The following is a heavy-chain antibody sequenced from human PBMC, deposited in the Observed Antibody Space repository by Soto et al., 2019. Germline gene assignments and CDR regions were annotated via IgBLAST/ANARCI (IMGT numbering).Heavy chain of an antibody. CDR1: GYSFTSYW. CDR2: IYPGDSDT. CDR3: ARHPYGDRYYYYGMDV. Sequence: PGESLKISCKGSGYSFTSYWIGWVRQMPGKGLEWMGIIYPGDSDTRYSPSFQGHVTISADKSISTAYLQWSSLKAADTAVYYCARHPYGDRYYYYGMDVWGQGTTVTVSS. V-gene: IGHV5-51*01. J-gene: IGHJ6*02. D-gene: IGHD4-17*01.